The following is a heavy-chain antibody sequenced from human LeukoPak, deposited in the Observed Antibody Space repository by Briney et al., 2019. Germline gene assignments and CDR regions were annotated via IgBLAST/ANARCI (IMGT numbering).Heavy chain of an antibody. CDR1: GGTFSSYA. CDR2: IIPIFGTA. CDR3: AREDPIVVVPAAKRGYYYYMDV. D-gene: IGHD2-2*01. J-gene: IGHJ6*03. Sequence: VASVKVSCKASGGTFSSYAISWVRQAPGQGLEWMGGIIPIFGTANYAQKFQGRVTITADESTSTAYMELSSLRSEDTAVYYCAREDPIVVVPAAKRGYYYYMDVWGKGTTVTVSS. V-gene: IGHV1-69*13.